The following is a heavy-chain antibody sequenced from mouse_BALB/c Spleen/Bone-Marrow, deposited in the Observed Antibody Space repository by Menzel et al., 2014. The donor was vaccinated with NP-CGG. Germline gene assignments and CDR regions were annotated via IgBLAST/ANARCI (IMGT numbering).Heavy chain of an antibody. J-gene: IGHJ2*01. CDR3: ARYYYGFYFGY. CDR2: IDPANGNT. V-gene: IGHV14-3*02. D-gene: IGHD1-1*01. CDR1: GFNIKDTY. Sequence: EVQLVESGAELVKPGASVKLSCTASGFNIKDTYMHWVKQRPEQGLEWIGRIDPANGNTKYDPKFQGKATVTADTSSNTDYLRLSSLASEDTAVYYCARYYYGFYFGYWGQGTTLTVSS.